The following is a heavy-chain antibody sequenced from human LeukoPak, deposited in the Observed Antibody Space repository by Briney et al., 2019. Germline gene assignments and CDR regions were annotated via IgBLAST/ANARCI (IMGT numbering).Heavy chain of an antibody. CDR3: AKDNYGGNGALDY. V-gene: IGHV3-23*01. CDR1: GFTFSSYA. J-gene: IGHJ4*02. D-gene: IGHD4-23*01. CDR2: ISGSGGST. Sequence: GGSLRLSCAASGFTFSSYAMSWVRQAPGKGLEWVSAISGSGGSTYYADSVKGRFTISRDNSKNTLYLQMNSLRAEDTAVYCCAKDNYGGNGALDYWGQGTLVTVSS.